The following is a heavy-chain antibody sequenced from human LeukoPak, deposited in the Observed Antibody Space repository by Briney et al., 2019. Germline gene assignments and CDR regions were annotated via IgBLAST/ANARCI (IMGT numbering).Heavy chain of an antibody. Sequence: GGSLRLSCAASGFTFSSYEMNWVRQAPGKGLEWVSYISSSGSTIYYADSVKGRFTISRDNAKNSLYLQMNSLRAEDTAVYYCARALTLYNWNYLAGMDVWGQGTTVTVSS. CDR2: ISSSGSTI. CDR3: ARALTLYNWNYLAGMDV. V-gene: IGHV3-48*03. D-gene: IGHD1-7*01. CDR1: GFTFSSYE. J-gene: IGHJ6*02.